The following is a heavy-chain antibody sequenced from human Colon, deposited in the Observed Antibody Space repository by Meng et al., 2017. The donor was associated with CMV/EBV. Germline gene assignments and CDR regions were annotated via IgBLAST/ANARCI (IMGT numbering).Heavy chain of an antibody. CDR3: AKGYKGLSQTYYFDY. V-gene: IGHV3-23*01. CDR2: IRGSGTTT. Sequence: GESLKISCAASGFTFNTYTMTWVRQAPGKGLEWVSGIRGSGTTTYYADSVKGRFTISRDNSKNILYLQMNSLRAEDTAVYYCAKGYKGLSQTYYFDYWGQGTLVTVSS. J-gene: IGHJ4*02. CDR1: GFTFNTYT. D-gene: IGHD4/OR15-4a*01.